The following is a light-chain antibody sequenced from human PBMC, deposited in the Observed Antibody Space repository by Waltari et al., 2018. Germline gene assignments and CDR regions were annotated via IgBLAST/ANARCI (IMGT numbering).Light chain of an antibody. CDR1: QGISSG. J-gene: IGKJ4*01. CDR3: QQAASFPLS. Sequence: DIQMTQSPSSVSASIGDRVSITCRASQGISSGLAWYQQKPGKAPKLLIYATSILHSGVPSRFSGSGSGTYFTLTITGLQPEDSAIYYCQQAASFPLSFGGGTKVEI. CDR2: ATS. V-gene: IGKV1-12*01.